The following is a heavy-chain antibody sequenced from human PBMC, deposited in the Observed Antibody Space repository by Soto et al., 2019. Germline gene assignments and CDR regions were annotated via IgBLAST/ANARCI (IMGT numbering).Heavy chain of an antibody. Sequence: QVQLVQSGAEVKKPGSSVKVSCKASGGTFSSYTISWVRQAPGQGLEWMGRIIPILGIANYAQKFQGRVTITADKSTSTAYMALSSLRSEDTAVYYCARGGGTTVVTDYYYGMDVWGQGTTVTVSS. V-gene: IGHV1-69*02. CDR2: IIPILGIA. D-gene: IGHD4-17*01. CDR1: GGTFSSYT. J-gene: IGHJ6*02. CDR3: ARGGGTTVVTDYYYGMDV.